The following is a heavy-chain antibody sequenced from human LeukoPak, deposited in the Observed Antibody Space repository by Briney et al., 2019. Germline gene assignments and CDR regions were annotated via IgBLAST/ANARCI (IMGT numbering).Heavy chain of an antibody. CDR2: IKDDGSEE. Sequence: PGGSLRLSCAASGFNFNNYWMSWLRQAPGKGLEWVANIKDDGSEEYYVDSVKGRFTIVRDNAYNSLYLQMNSLRVEDAAVYYCARDGLRKNYFDYWGQGTLVTVSS. CDR3: ARDGLRKNYFDY. D-gene: IGHD5-12*01. V-gene: IGHV3-7*01. CDR1: GFNFNNYW. J-gene: IGHJ4*02.